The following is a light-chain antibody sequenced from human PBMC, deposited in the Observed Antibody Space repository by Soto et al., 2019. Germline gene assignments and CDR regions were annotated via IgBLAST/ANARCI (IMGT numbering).Light chain of an antibody. CDR2: KAS. Sequence: DIQMTQSPSTLSASVGDRVTITCRASQSISSWLAWYQQNPGKAPKLLIYKASSLESGVPSRFSGSGSGTEFTLTISSLQPDDFATYYCQQYNSSYTFGQGTKLEIK. J-gene: IGKJ2*01. CDR1: QSISSW. V-gene: IGKV1-5*03. CDR3: QQYNSSYT.